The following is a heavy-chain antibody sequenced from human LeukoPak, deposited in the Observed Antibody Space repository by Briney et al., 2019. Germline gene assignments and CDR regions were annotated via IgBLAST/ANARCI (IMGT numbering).Heavy chain of an antibody. V-gene: IGHV4-39*01. J-gene: IGHJ4*02. CDR3: ARVGFGGYSYGYVGF. D-gene: IGHD5-18*01. Sequence: SETLSLTCTVSGGSISSSRHSWGWIRQPPGKGLEWIGTISYSGSTYYNPSLKSRVTISVDTSQNQFSLRLTSVTAADTAVYYCARVGFGGYSYGYVGFWGQGTLLTVSS. CDR1: GGSISSSRHS. CDR2: ISYSGST.